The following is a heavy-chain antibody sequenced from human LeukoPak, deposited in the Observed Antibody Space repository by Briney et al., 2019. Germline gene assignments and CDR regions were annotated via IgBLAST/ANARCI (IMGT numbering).Heavy chain of an antibody. V-gene: IGHV4-4*07. Sequence: SETLSLTCTVSGGSISSYYWSWIRQPAGKGLEWIGRIYTSGSTNYIPSLKSRVTMSVDTSKNQFSLKLSSVTAADTAVYYCARDGLWFGELQFDYWGQGTLVTVSS. D-gene: IGHD3-10*01. CDR1: GGSISSYY. J-gene: IGHJ4*02. CDR3: ARDGLWFGELQFDY. CDR2: IYTSGST.